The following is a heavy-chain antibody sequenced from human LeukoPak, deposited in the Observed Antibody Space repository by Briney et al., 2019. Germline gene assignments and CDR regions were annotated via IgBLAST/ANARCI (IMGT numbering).Heavy chain of an antibody. V-gene: IGHV3-7*01. J-gene: IGHJ4*02. CDR3: VRTDSSGSRAN. D-gene: IGHD3-22*01. CDR1: GFTFSSYW. Sequence: GGSLRLSCAASGFTFSSYWMSWVRQAPGKGLEWVANIKQDGSEKYYVDSVKGRFTISRDNAKNSLFLQINSLRVEDTAVYYCVRTDSSGSRANWGQGTLVTLSS. CDR2: IKQDGSEK.